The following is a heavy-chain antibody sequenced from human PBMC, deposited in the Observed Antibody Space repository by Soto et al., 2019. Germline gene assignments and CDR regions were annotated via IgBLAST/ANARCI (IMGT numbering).Heavy chain of an antibody. CDR2: IIPIYDSP. V-gene: IGHV1-69*01. Sequence: QVHLVQSGTEVKKPGSSVKVSCKASGDTFNNYAISWVRQAPGQGLQWMGGIIPIYDSPSYAQGSHNRFTITADGSTSTAHLELNGLTSEDTAVYYCAASTFLSGVSGYFHLDFWGQGTLVTVSS. J-gene: IGHJ4*02. CDR3: AASTFLSGVSGYFHLDF. CDR1: GDTFNNYA. D-gene: IGHD3-3*01.